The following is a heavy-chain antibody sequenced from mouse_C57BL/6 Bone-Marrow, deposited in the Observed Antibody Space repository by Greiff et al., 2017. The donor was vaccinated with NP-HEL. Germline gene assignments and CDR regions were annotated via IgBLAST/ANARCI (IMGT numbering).Heavy chain of an antibody. CDR3: ARSGDYEDAMDY. J-gene: IGHJ4*01. V-gene: IGHV1-55*01. CDR2: IYPGSGST. D-gene: IGHD2-4*01. Sequence: QVQLQPGAELVKPGASVKMSCKASGYTFTSYWITWVKQRPGQGLEWIGDIYPGSGSTNYNEKFKSKAPLTVDTSSSTASMQLSSLTSEDSAVYYCARSGDYEDAMDYWGQGTSVTVSS. CDR1: GYTFTSYW.